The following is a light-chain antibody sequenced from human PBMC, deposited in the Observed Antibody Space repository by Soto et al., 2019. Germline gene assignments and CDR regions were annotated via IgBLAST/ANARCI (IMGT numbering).Light chain of an antibody. CDR3: CSYVSSNTLI. V-gene: IGLV2-23*01. CDR2: EGS. CDR1: SSDVGSYNL. J-gene: IGLJ2*01. Sequence: QSALTQPASVSGSPGQSITISCTGTSSDVGSYNLVSWFQQHPGKAPKLMIYEGSKRPSGVSNRFSGSKSGNTASLTISGLQAQDEDDYYCCSYVSSNTLIFGGGTKLTVL.